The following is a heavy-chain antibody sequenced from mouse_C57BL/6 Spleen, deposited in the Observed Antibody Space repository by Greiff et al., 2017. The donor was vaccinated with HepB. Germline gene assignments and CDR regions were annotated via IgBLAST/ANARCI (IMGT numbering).Heavy chain of an antibody. J-gene: IGHJ4*01. CDR1: GYTFTSYW. CDR3: ARTASYYMDY. CDR2: IHPSSGGT. Sequence: QVQLQQPGAELVKPGASVKLSCKASGYTFTSYWMHWVKQRPGQGLEWIGIIHPSSGGTNYNEKFKSKATLTVDKSSSTAYMQLSSLTSEDSAVYYCARTASYYMDYWGQGTSVTVSS. D-gene: IGHD2-10*01. V-gene: IGHV1-64*01.